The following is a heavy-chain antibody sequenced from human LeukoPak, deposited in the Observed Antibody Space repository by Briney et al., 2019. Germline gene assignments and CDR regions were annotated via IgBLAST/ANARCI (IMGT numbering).Heavy chain of an antibody. CDR2: ISGSGGST. CDR1: GFTFSSYA. J-gene: IGHJ4*02. CDR3: AKDLEVTVTTVFDY. D-gene: IGHD4-11*01. V-gene: IGHV3-23*01. Sequence: PGRSLRLSCAASGFTFSSYAMHWVRQAPGKGLEWVSAISGSGGSTYYADSVKGRFTISRDNSKNTLYLQMNSLRAEDTAVYYCAKDLEVTVTTVFDYWGQGTLVTVSS.